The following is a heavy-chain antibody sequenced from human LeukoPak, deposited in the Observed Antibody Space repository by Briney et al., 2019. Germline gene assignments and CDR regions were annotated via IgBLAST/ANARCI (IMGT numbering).Heavy chain of an antibody. J-gene: IGHJ4*02. Sequence: GRSLRLSCAASGFTFSSYGMHWVRQAPGKGLEWVAVIWYDGSNKLYADSVKGRFTISKDNSKRTLFLQMDNLRAEDTAVYYCARGASNRFDYWGQGTLVTVSS. CDR2: IWYDGSNK. CDR3: ARGASNRFDY. D-gene: IGHD1-14*01. CDR1: GFTFSSYG. V-gene: IGHV3-33*01.